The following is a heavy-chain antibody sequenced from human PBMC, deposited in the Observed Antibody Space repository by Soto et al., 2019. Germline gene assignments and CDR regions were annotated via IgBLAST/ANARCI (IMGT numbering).Heavy chain of an antibody. CDR3: ARADSVVNYYYYGMDV. CDR2: IYYSGST. V-gene: IGHV4-30-4*01. Sequence: SETLSLSCTFSGGSISIGDYSWSWIRQPPGKGLEWIGYIYYSGSTYYNPSLKSRVTISVDTSKNQFSLKLSSVTAADTAVYYCARADSVVNYYYYGMDVWGQGTTVTVSS. D-gene: IGHD2-15*01. CDR1: GGSISIGDYS. J-gene: IGHJ6*02.